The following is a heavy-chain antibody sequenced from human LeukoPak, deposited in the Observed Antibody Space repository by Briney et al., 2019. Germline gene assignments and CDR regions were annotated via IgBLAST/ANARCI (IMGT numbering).Heavy chain of an antibody. CDR1: GYTFTGYY. CDR3: ARDGQQWLVLEYYYGTDV. D-gene: IGHD6-19*01. V-gene: IGHV1-2*07. Sequence: ASVKVSCKASGYTFTGYYMHWVRQAPGQGLEWMGWINPNSGGTNYAHKFQGRVTMTRDTSISTAYMEVSRLRSDDTAVYYWARDGQQWLVLEYYYGTDVWGQGTTVTVSS. J-gene: IGHJ6*02. CDR2: INPNSGGT.